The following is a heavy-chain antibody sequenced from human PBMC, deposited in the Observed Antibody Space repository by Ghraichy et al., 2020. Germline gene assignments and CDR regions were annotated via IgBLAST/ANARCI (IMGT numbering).Heavy chain of an antibody. CDR3: ARDDAYGDYGYWYFDL. J-gene: IGHJ2*01. D-gene: IGHD4-17*01. Sequence: GGSLRLSCAASGFTFSSYSMNWVRQAPGKGLEWVSSISSSSSYIYYADSVKGRFTISRDNAKNSLYMQMNSLRAEDTAVYYCARDDAYGDYGYWYFDLWGRGTLVTVSS. V-gene: IGHV3-21*01. CDR2: ISSSSSYI. CDR1: GFTFSSYS.